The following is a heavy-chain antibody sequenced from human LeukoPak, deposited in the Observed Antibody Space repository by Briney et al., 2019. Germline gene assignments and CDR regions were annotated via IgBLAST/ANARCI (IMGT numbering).Heavy chain of an antibody. Sequence: PGGSLRLSCAASGFTFSTYSMNWVRQAPGKGLEWVSYITSSSTIYYADSVRGRFTISRDNAKNSLYLQMNSLRAEDTAVYYRAKDLMIVVVNTRPPGGPSFNWGQGTLVTVSS. V-gene: IGHV3-48*01. J-gene: IGHJ4*02. CDR2: ITSSSTI. CDR3: AKDLMIVVVNTRPPGGPSFN. CDR1: GFTFSTYS. D-gene: IGHD3-22*01.